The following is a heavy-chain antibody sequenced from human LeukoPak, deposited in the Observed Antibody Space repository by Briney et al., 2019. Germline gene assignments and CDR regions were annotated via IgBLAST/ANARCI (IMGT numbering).Heavy chain of an antibody. CDR3: ARGYASTNDAFDI. CDR1: GFTFSSYA. Sequence: GGSLRLSCAASGFTFSSYAMSWVRQAPGKGLEWVSAISGSGGSTYYADSVKGRFTISRDNSKNTLDLQMNNLRAEDTAVYYCARGYASTNDAFDIWGQGTMVTVSS. V-gene: IGHV3-23*01. J-gene: IGHJ3*02. CDR2: ISGSGGST. D-gene: IGHD1-1*01.